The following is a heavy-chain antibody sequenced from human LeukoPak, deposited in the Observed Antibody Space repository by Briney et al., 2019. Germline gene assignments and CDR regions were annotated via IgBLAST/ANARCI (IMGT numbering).Heavy chain of an antibody. D-gene: IGHD2-2*02. V-gene: IGHV3-7*01. CDR3: EREVYCSSTSCYTGYFQH. CDR2: IKQDGSEK. Sequence: GGSLRLSCAASGFTFSSYWMSWVRQAPGKGLEGVANIKQDGSEKYYVDSVKGRFTISRDNAKNSLYLQMNSLRAEDTAVYYCEREVYCSSTSCYTGYFQHWGQGTLVTVSS. J-gene: IGHJ1*01. CDR1: GFTFSSYW.